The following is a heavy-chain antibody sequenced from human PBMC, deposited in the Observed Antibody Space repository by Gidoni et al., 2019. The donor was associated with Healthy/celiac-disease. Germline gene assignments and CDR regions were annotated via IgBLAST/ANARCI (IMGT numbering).Heavy chain of an antibody. J-gene: IGHJ1*01. CDR2: INHSGGT. V-gene: IGHV4-34*01. CDR3: ARGSSISWYRYFQH. Sequence: QVQLKQWGAGLLKPSETLHLTCAVYGRSFSGYYWSWIRQPPGKGLELIGEINHSGGTKYNPSLKSRVTISVDTSNNQFSLKLSSVTAADTALYYCARGSSISWYRYFQHWGQGTLVTVSS. D-gene: IGHD6-13*01. CDR1: GRSFSGYY.